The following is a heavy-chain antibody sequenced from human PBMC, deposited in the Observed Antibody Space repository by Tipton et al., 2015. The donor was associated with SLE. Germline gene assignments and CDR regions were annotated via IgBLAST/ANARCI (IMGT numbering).Heavy chain of an antibody. J-gene: IGHJ4*02. D-gene: IGHD3-22*01. CDR1: GGSPSGYY. CDR2: INHSVSA. CDR3: ARAGDSSGYYYAY. V-gene: IGHV4-34*01. Sequence: TLSLTCAVFGGSPSGYYWSWMRQLPGKGLEWIGEINHSVSANYNPSLKSRVTISVDTSKNQFSLKLTSVTAADTAMYYCARAGDSSGYYYAYWGQGTLVTVSS.